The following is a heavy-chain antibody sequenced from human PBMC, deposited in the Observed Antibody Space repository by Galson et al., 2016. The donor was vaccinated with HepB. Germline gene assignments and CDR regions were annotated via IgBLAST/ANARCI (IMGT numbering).Heavy chain of an antibody. Sequence: CAISGDSVSSNSVAWNWIRQSPSRGLEWLGRTYYRSKWYNDYAVSVRSRITINPDTSKNQFSLQLNSVTPEDTALYYCARDRNFKLTWIQLRKRGTGYGFDYWGQGTLVTVSS. CDR2: TYYRSKWYN. CDR1: GDSVSSNSVA. V-gene: IGHV6-1*01. CDR3: ARDRNFKLTWIQLRKRGTGYGFDY. J-gene: IGHJ4*02. D-gene: IGHD5-18*01.